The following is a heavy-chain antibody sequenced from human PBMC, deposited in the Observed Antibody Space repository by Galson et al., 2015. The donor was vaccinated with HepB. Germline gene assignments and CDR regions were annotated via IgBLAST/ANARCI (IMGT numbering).Heavy chain of an antibody. CDR1: GFTFDDYA. Sequence: SLRLSCAASGFTFDDYAMHWVRQAPGKGLEWVSGISWNSGSIGYADSVKGRFTISRDNAKNSLYLQMNSLRAEDTALYYCAKGDYYGSGSYCFDYWGQGTLVTVSS. V-gene: IGHV3-9*01. CDR2: ISWNSGSI. D-gene: IGHD3-10*01. J-gene: IGHJ4*02. CDR3: AKGDYYGSGSYCFDY.